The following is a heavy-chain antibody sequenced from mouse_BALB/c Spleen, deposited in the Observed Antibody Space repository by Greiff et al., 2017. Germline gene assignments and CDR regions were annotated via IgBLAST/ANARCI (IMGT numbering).Heavy chain of an antibody. CDR2: IDTSDSYT. Sequence: QVQLQQPGAELVLPGASVTMSCKASGYTFPDYWMHWVKQRPGQGLEWIGAIDTSDSYTSYNQKFTGKATLTVDESSSTAYMQRSSLTSEDSAVYYCARSSPFAYWGQGTLVTVSA. CDR3: ARSSPFAY. CDR1: GYTFPDYW. J-gene: IGHJ3*01. V-gene: IGHV1-69*01.